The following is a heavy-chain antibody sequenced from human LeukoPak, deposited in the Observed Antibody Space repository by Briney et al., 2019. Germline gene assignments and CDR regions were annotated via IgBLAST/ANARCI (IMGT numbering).Heavy chain of an antibody. J-gene: IGHJ6*02. CDR3: ARDRYDYYGLDV. V-gene: IGHV3-30*03. CDR2: ISYDGSNK. CDR1: GFTFSSYG. Sequence: GGSLRLSCAASGFTFSSYGMHWVRQAPGKGLEWVAVISYDGSNKYYADSVKGRFTISRDNSKNTLYLQMNSLRAEDTAVYYCARDRYDYYGLDVWGQGTTVTVSS.